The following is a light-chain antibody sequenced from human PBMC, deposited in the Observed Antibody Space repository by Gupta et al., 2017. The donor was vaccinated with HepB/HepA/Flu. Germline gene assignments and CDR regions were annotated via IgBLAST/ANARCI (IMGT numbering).Light chain of an antibody. CDR1: SSDVGGYNL. J-gene: IGLJ1*01. CDR2: DVN. Sequence: QSALTQPASVSGSPGQSITISCTGTSSDVGGYNLVSWYQQHPGKAPRLLIYDVNNRPSGISSRFSGSKSGDTASLTIPGLQAEDEADYFCSSYTSSNSLVFGTGTKVTVL. V-gene: IGLV2-14*03. CDR3: SSYTSSNSLV.